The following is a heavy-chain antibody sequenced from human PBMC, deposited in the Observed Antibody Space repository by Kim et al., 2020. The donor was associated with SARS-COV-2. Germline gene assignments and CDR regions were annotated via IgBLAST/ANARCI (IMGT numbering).Heavy chain of an antibody. CDR3: ATRYSIGNYYYYGMDV. CDR2: FDPEDGET. V-gene: IGHV1-24*01. Sequence: ASVKVSCKVSGYTLTELSMHWVRQAPGKGLEWMGGFDPEDGETIFAQKFQGRVTMTEDTSTDTAYIELRSLRSEDTAVYFFATRYSIGNYYYYGMDVWGQ. D-gene: IGHD6-25*01. CDR1: GYTLTELS. J-gene: IGHJ6*01.